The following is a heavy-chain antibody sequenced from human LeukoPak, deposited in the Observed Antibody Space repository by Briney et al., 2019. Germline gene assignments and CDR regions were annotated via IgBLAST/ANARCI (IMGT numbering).Heavy chain of an antibody. CDR2: ISSSSSTI. D-gene: IGHD6-19*01. CDR1: GFIFSSCS. CDR3: ARDRASAGIAVAGTWWGFDY. Sequence: GGSLRLSCAASGFIFSSCSMNWVRQAPGKGLEWVSYISSSSSTIYYADSVKGRFAISRDNSKNTLYLQMNSLRAEDTAVYYCARDRASAGIAVAGTWWGFDYWGQGTLVTVSS. V-gene: IGHV3-48*01. J-gene: IGHJ4*02.